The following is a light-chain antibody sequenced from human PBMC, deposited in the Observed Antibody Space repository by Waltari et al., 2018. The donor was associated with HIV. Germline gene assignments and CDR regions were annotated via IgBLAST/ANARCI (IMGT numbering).Light chain of an antibody. CDR3: VGWDSRLSGYV. CDR1: SSNIENEN. Sequence: QSVLTQPPSASGTPGQRVTISCSGSSSNIENENVYLYPQLTGPAPRLLIYKDTRRPSGVPDRFTGSKSGTSASLAISGLRSEDEADYYCVGWDSRLSGYVFGSGTKVTVL. CDR2: KDT. V-gene: IGLV1-47*01. J-gene: IGLJ1*01.